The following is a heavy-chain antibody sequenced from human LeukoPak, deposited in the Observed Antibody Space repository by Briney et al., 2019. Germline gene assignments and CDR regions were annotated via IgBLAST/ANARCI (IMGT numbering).Heavy chain of an antibody. D-gene: IGHD3-22*01. CDR3: VRQPPGVYDTTQNWFDP. J-gene: IGHJ5*02. V-gene: IGHV5-10-1*01. Sequence: GESLQISCKVSGYSFPSYWITWVRQVPGKGLEWMGRIAPSDSYTNYNPSFEGHVTMSVEKSITTVYLQWSSLKASDTAMYYCVRQPPGVYDTTQNWFDPWGQGTLVTVSS. CDR2: IAPSDSYT. CDR1: GYSFPSYW.